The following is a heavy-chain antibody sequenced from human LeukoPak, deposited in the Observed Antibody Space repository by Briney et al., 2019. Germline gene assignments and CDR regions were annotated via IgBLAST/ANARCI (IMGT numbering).Heavy chain of an antibody. CDR1: GFTFSSYA. CDR3: ASGGKIFGVVTTRTWFDP. Sequence: GGSLRLSCAASGFTFSSYAMSWVRQAPGKGLEWVSAISGSGGSTYYADSVKGRFTISRDNSKNTLYLEMNSLRAEDTAVYYCASGGKIFGVVTTRTWFDPWGQGTLVTVSS. CDR2: ISGSGGST. J-gene: IGHJ5*02. D-gene: IGHD3-3*01. V-gene: IGHV3-23*01.